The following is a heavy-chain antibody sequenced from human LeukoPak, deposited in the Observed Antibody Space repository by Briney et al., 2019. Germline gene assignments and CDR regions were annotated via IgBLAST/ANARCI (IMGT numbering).Heavy chain of an antibody. J-gene: IGHJ4*02. D-gene: IGHD3-3*01. CDR2: INHSGST. V-gene: IGHV4-34*01. CDR3: ARVSVYYDFWSGYYTPSNFFDY. CDR1: GGSFSGYY. Sequence: SGTLSLTCAVYGGSFSGYYWSWIRQAPGKGLEWIGEINHSGSTNYNPSLKSRVTISVDTSKNQFSLKLSSVTAADTAVYYCARVSVYYDFWSGYYTPSNFFDYWGQGTLVTVSS.